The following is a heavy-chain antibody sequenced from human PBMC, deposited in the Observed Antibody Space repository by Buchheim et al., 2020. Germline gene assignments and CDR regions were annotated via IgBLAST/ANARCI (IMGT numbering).Heavy chain of an antibody. CDR3: ARGRTAKGIAAAHY. CDR1: GGSFSGYY. J-gene: IGHJ4*02. V-gene: IGHV4-34*01. D-gene: IGHD6-13*01. CDR2: INHSGST. Sequence: QVQLQQWGAGLLKPSETLSLTCAVYGGSFSGYYWSWIRQPPGKGLEWIGEINHSGSTNYNPSLKSRVTISVDTSKTQFSLKLSSVTAADTAVYYCARGRTAKGIAAAHYWGQGTL.